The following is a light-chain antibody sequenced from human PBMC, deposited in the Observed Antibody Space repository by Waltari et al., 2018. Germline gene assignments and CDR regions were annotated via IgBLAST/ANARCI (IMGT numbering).Light chain of an antibody. V-gene: IGKV3-11*01. J-gene: IGKJ5*01. CDR2: DAS. Sequence: IVLTQSPATLSLSPGERATLSCRASQSVSSSLAWYQQKPGQAPRLLSYDASNTASGIPARFSGSGSGTDFTLTISSLEPEDFAVYYCQQRSNWITFGQGTRLDIK. CDR1: QSVSSS. CDR3: QQRSNWIT.